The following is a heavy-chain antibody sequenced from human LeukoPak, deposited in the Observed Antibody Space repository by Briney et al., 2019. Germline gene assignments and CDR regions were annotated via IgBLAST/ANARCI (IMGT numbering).Heavy chain of an antibody. CDR3: AREGSTPRGYYYYYGMDV. CDR1: GFTFSSYA. J-gene: IGHJ6*02. CDR2: ISGSGGST. V-gene: IGHV3-23*01. Sequence: GGSLRLSCAASGFTFSSYAMSWVRQAPGKGLEWVSAISGSGGSTYYADSVKGRFTISRDNSKNTLYLQMNSLRAEDTAVYYCAREGSTPRGYYYYYGMDVWGQGTTVTVSS. D-gene: IGHD2-2*01.